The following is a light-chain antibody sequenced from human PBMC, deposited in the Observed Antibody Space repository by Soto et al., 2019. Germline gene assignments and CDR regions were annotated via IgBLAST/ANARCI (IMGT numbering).Light chain of an antibody. J-gene: IGLJ1*01. V-gene: IGLV2-8*01. CDR1: SSDVGAYNY. CDR3: TSYAGTYSFFYV. CDR2: DVS. Sequence: QSALTQPASVSGSPGQSITISCTGTSSDVGAYNYVSWYQQHPGKAPNLIIYDVSNRPSGVSDRFSGSKSGNTASLTVSGLQAEDEADYYCTSYAGTYSFFYVFGTGTKVTVL.